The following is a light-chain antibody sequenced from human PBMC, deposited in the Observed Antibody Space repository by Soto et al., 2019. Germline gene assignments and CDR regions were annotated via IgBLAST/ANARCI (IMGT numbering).Light chain of an antibody. CDR1: QRISTS. CDR3: LHRNNWPPRFT. V-gene: IGKV3-11*01. J-gene: IGKJ3*01. CDR2: GVS. Sequence: EIVLTQSPATLSLSPGERATLSCVASQRISTSIAWYQQRPGQPPRLLIYGVSTRAAGIPARFSGSGSGTDFTLTISGLETEDFAVYFCLHRNNWPPRFTFGPGTAVEVK.